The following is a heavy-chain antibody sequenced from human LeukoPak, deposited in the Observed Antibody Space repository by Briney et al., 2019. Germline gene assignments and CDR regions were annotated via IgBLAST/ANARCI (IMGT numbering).Heavy chain of an antibody. CDR3: ARAGARPNYYDSSGRSWFAP. CDR2: IYTSGGGT. V-gene: IGHV1-46*01. J-gene: IGHJ5*02. D-gene: IGHD3-22*01. CDR1: GYTFTSYY. Sequence: ASLKVSCKASGYTFTSYYMHWVRQGPGQGLECMGIIYTSGGGTSSAQKFQGRATMTRDTSTSTVYMVLSILRYEDTPVYFCARAGARPNYYDSSGRSWFAPWGEGTLVTVSS.